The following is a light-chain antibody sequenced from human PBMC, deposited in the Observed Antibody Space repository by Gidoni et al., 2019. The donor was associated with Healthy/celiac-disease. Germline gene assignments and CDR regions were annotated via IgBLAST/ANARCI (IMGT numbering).Light chain of an antibody. J-gene: IGKJ4*01. Sequence: EIVMPQSPSTLSVSPGERATLSCRASQSVNSHLAWYQQKPGQAPRLLIYGASTRATGIPARFSGSGSGTEFTLTISSLQSEDFAVYYCQQYNNCPLTFGGGTKVEIK. CDR1: QSVNSH. CDR2: GAS. CDR3: QQYNNCPLT. V-gene: IGKV3-15*01.